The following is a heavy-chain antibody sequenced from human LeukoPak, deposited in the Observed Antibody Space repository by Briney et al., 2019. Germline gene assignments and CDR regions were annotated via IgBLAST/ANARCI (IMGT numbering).Heavy chain of an antibody. D-gene: IGHD3-3*01. CDR1: GFTFDDYA. V-gene: IGHV3-9*01. J-gene: IGHJ6*03. CDR3: ARGRRFRLDYYYYMDV. Sequence: GGSLRLSCAASGFTFDDYAMHWVRQAPGKGLEWVSGISWNSGSIGYADSVKGRFTISRDNAKNSLYLQMNSLRAEDTSVYYCARGRRFRLDYYYYMDVWGKGITVTVSS. CDR2: ISWNSGSI.